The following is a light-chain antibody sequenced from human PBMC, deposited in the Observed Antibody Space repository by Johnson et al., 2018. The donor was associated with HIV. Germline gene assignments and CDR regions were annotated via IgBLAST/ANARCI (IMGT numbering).Light chain of an antibody. CDR1: SSNIGNNY. J-gene: IGLJ1*01. CDR2: ENN. V-gene: IGLV1-51*02. CDR3: GTWDSSLSAEV. Sequence: VLTQPPSVSAAPGQKVTISCSGSSSNIGNNYVSWYQQVPGTAPKLLIYENNKRPSGIPDRFSGSKSGTSATLGITGLQTGDEADYYCGTWDSSLSAEVFGTGTKVTVL.